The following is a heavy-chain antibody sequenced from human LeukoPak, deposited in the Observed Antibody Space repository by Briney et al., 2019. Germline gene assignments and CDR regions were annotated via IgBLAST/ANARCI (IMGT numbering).Heavy chain of an antibody. CDR1: GYTFTSYD. Sequence: ASVTVSYMASGYTFTSYDINLVRQATGPPREGIGWMNPNSVKTDYVQKLQGRDTMTRDTSISTAYMELSRLRSDDTAVYYCARDLWAYYGSGRGRQDNNWFDPWGQGTWSPSPQ. CDR2: MNPNSVKT. CDR3: ARDLWAYYGSGRGRQDNNWFDP. V-gene: IGHV1-8*01. J-gene: IGHJ5*02. D-gene: IGHD3-10*01.